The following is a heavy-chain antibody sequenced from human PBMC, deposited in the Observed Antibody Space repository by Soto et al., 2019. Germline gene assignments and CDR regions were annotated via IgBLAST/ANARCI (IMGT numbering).Heavy chain of an antibody. CDR2: ISSDGSNE. CDR3: AKDLGDSSADDGADY. V-gene: IGHV3-30*18. J-gene: IGHJ4*02. D-gene: IGHD6-25*01. CDR1: GFTFSTYD. Sequence: QVQLVESGGGVVQPGRSLRLSCAASGFTFSTYDMHRVRQAPCKGLEWVAVISSDGSNEYYADSVKGRFTISRDNSKNTLYVQMNSLRAEDTAVYYCAKDLGDSSADDGADYWGQGTLVTVSS.